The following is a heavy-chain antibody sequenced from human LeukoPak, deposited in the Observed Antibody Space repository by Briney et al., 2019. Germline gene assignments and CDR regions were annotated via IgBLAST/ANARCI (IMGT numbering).Heavy chain of an antibody. D-gene: IGHD3-9*01. V-gene: IGHV4-4*02. Sequence: PSETLSLTFAVSGGSISSSNWWSWVRQPPGKGLEWIGEIYHSGSTNYNPSLKSRVTISVDKSKNQFSLKLSSVTAADTAVYYCAREGQYYDILTGYYSAWFDPWGQGTLVTVSS. CDR3: AREGQYYDILTGYYSAWFDP. CDR2: IYHSGST. CDR1: GGSISSSNW. J-gene: IGHJ5*02.